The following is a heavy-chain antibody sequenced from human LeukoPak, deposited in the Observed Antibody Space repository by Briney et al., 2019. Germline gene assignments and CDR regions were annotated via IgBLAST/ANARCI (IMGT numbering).Heavy chain of an antibody. CDR1: GYTFTSYY. CDR2: INGNGGST. V-gene: IGHV1-46*01. CDR3: ARDALYSYSPPGDY. Sequence: GASVKVSCKASGYTFTSYYMHWVRQAPGQGLEWMGIINGNGGSTRYAQKFQGRVTTTVDMSTSTVYMELNSLRSVDTAVYYCARDALYSYSPPGDYWGQGTLVTVSS. J-gene: IGHJ4*02. D-gene: IGHD1-26*01.